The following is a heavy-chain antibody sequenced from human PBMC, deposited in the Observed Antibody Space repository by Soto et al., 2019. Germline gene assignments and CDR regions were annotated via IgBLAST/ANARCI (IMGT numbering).Heavy chain of an antibody. J-gene: IGHJ4*02. V-gene: IGHV3-74*01. D-gene: IGHD3-10*01. CDR3: TRVGYGSGEDFDS. Sequence: EVQLVESGGGLVQPGGSLRISCTASGFTFTNFWMHWVRQAPGKGLVWISRTDTDETTKNYADSVKVRFTISRDNAKNTVYLQMSGLRVEDTAVYYCTRVGYGSGEDFDSWGQGTLVTVSS. CDR1: GFTFTNFW. CDR2: TDTDETTK.